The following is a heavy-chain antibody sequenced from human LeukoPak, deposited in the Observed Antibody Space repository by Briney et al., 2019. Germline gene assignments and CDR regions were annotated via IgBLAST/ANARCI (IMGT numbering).Heavy chain of an antibody. CDR1: GFTFGDYA. Sequence: GRSLRLSCTASGFTFGDYAMSWFRQAPGKGLEWVSFIRSKTFGGTTEYAASVKGRFTISRDDSKNIAYLQMNSLKTEDTAVYYCTRDGGSSYCLGRAFDIWGQGTMVTVSS. J-gene: IGHJ3*02. CDR3: TRDGGSSYCLGRAFDI. CDR2: IRSKTFGGTT. D-gene: IGHD5-18*01. V-gene: IGHV3-49*03.